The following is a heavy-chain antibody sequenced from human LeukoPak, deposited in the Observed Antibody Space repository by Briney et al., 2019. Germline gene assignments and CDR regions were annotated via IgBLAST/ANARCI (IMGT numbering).Heavy chain of an antibody. CDR1: GYTFTGYY. D-gene: IGHD4-17*01. CDR2: INPNSGGT. CDR3: ANHPHGGGDYVRDY. J-gene: IGHJ4*02. Sequence: GASLKVSCKASGYTFTGYYMHWVRQAPGQGLEWMGWINPNSGGTNYAQKFQGRVTMTRDTSISTAYMELSRLRSDDTAVYYCANHPHGGGDYVRDYWGQGTLVTVSS. V-gene: IGHV1-2*02.